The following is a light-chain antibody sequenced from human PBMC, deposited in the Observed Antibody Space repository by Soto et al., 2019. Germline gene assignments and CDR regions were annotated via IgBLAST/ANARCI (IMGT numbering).Light chain of an antibody. CDR2: SAY. Sequence: QAVVTQEPSFSVSPGGTVTLTCGLSSGSVSASYGPSWYQQTPGQAPRRLIYSAYTRSSGVPDRFSGSILENKAALTITGAQADDESDYYCVLYLGSGIWVFGGGTKVTVL. CDR1: SGSVSASYG. V-gene: IGLV8-61*01. CDR3: VLYLGSGIWV. J-gene: IGLJ3*02.